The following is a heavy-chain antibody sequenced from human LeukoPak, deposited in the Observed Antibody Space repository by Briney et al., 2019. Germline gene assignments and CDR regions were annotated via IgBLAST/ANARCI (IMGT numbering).Heavy chain of an antibody. CDR3: ARAENSSSSGWGYYYGMDV. J-gene: IGHJ6*02. D-gene: IGHD6-6*01. CDR1: GYTSTSYG. V-gene: IGHV1-18*01. Sequence: GASVKVSCKASGYTSTSYGISWVRQAPGQGLEWMGWISAYNGNTNYAQKLQGWVTMTRDTSISTAYMELSRLRSDDTAVYYCARAENSSSSGWGYYYGMDVWGQGTTVTVSS. CDR2: ISAYNGNT.